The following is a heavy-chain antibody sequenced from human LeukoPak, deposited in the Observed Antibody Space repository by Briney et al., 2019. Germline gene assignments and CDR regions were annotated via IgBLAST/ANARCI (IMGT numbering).Heavy chain of an antibody. J-gene: IGHJ4*02. CDR3: ARDYEGDGDSQAY. CDR1: GYTFTGYY. D-gene: IGHD4-17*01. Sequence: ASVKVSCKASGYTFTGYYMHWVRQAPGQGLEWMGWINPNSGGTNYAQKFQGRVTMTRDTSISTAYMELSRLRSDDTAVYYCARDYEGDGDSQAYWGQGTLVTVSS. V-gene: IGHV1-2*02. CDR2: INPNSGGT.